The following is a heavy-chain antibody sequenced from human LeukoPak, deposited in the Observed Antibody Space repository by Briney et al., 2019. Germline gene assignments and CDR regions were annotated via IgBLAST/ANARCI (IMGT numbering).Heavy chain of an antibody. V-gene: IGHV4-34*01. Sequence: KPSETLSLTCAVYGESSTYHSWNWLRLSPGKGLEWIGEISLDGRTIYNPSLKSRVTVSLDKSRNQFSLRLTSVTAADTAVYYCARARFQRPFYGTSRQPRPRHPYFDVWAREPGSPSPQ. CDR1: GESSTYHS. CDR2: ISLDGRT. CDR3: ARARFQRPFYGTSRQPRPRHPYFDV. D-gene: IGHD2/OR15-2a*01. J-gene: IGHJ4*02.